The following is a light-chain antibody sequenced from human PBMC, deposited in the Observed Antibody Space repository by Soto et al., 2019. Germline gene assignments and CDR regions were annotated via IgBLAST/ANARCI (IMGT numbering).Light chain of an antibody. CDR2: EVS. CDR3: SSYTRSNTVI. Sequence: QSALTQPASVSGSPGQSITISCTGTNSDVGVYNDVSWYQQFPGKAPQVLICEVSDRPSGVSARFSGSKSGNTASLTISGLQAEDEADYYCSSYTRSNTVIFGGGTKLTVL. V-gene: IGLV2-14*01. CDR1: NSDVGVYND. J-gene: IGLJ2*01.